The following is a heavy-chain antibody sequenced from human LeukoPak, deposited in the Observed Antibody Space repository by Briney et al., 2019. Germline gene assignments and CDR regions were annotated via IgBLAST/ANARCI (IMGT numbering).Heavy chain of an antibody. CDR1: GGSISSYY. Sequence: SETLPLTCTVSGGSISSYYWSWIRQPPGKGLEWIGYIYYSGSTNYNPSLKSRVTISVDTSKNQFSLKLSSVTAADTAVYYCARQSYGDYPFDYWGQGTLVTVSS. J-gene: IGHJ4*02. D-gene: IGHD4-17*01. V-gene: IGHV4-59*08. CDR2: IYYSGST. CDR3: ARQSYGDYPFDY.